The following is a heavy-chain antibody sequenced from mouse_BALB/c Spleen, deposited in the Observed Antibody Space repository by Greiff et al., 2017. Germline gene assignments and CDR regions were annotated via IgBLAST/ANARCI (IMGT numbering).Heavy chain of an antibody. CDR1: GFSLTSYG. CDR3: ARMDYGAY. Sequence: VMLVESGPGLVQPSQSLSITCTVSGFSLTSYGVHWVRQSPGKGLEWLGVIWSGGSTDYNAAFISRLSISKDNSKSQVFFKMNSLQANDTAIYYCARMDYGAYWGQGTLVTVSA. J-gene: IGHJ3*01. D-gene: IGHD2-4*01. V-gene: IGHV2-2*02. CDR2: IWSGGST.